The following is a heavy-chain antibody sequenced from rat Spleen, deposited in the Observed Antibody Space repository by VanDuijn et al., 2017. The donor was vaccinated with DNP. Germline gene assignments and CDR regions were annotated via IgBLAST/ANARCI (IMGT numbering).Heavy chain of an antibody. D-gene: IGHD1-1*01. CDR2: ISYEGSST. CDR1: GFTFSDYY. CDR3: ARHADYYSGGQPPWFAY. V-gene: IGHV5-22*01. Sequence: EVQLVESGGGLVQPGRSLKLSCAASGFTFSDYYMAWVRQAPKKGLEWVASISYEGSSTYYGDSVKGRFTISRDNAKSTLYLQMNSLRSEDTATYYCARHADYYSGGQPPWFAYWGQGTLVTVSS. J-gene: IGHJ3*01.